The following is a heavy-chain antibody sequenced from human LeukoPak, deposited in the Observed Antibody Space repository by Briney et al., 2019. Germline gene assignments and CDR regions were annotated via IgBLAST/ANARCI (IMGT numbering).Heavy chain of an antibody. J-gene: IGHJ4*02. CDR2: IYHSGSP. V-gene: IGHV4-4*02. CDR1: GGSISSSNW. D-gene: IGHD2-21*02. Sequence: SETLSLTCTVSGGSISSSNWWIWVRQPPGKGLEWIGEIYHSGSPNYNPSLKSRVTISVDKSKNQFSLNLTSVTAADRAVYYCARRPYCGGDCHSFDYWGQGTLVTVSS. CDR3: ARRPYCGGDCHSFDY.